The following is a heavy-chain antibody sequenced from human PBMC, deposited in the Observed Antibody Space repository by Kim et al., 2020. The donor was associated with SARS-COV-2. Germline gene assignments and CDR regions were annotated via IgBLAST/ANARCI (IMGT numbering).Heavy chain of an antibody. V-gene: IGHV3-33*01. CDR1: GFTFSSYG. D-gene: IGHD1-26*01. J-gene: IGHJ4*02. CDR3: ARGSGNYYYYFDY. CDR2: IWYDGSNN. Sequence: GGSLRLSCAASGFTFSSYGMHWVRQAPGKGLEWVAVIWYDGSNNYYADSVKGRFTISRDNSRNTLYLQINSLRAEDTAVYYCARGSGNYYYYFDYWGQGTLVTVSS.